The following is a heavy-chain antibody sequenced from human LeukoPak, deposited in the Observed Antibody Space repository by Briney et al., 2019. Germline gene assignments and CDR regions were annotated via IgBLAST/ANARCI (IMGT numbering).Heavy chain of an antibody. CDR2: ITNDGSST. CDR1: GLTFSSHW. V-gene: IGHV3-74*01. J-gene: IGHJ4*02. D-gene: IGHD6-6*01. CDR3: ARGPNSNWSGLDF. Sequence: GGSLRLSCAASGLTFSSHWMHWVRQAPGKGLVWVSRITNDGSSTTYADSVKGRFTISRDNAKNMLYLQVNSLRAEDTAVYYCARGPNSNWSGLDFWGQGTLLTVSS.